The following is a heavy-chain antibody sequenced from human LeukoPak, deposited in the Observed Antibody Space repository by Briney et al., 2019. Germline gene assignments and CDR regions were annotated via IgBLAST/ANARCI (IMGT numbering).Heavy chain of an antibody. CDR2: INPSGGST. Sequence: GASVKVSCKASGYTFTSYYMHWVRQAPGQGLEWMGIINPSGGSTSYAQKFQDRISMTTDTSTNTAYMELRSLKSDDTAVYYCARDPGGTWGFDYWGQGALVTVSS. CDR3: ARDPGGTWGFDY. V-gene: IGHV1-46*01. CDR1: GYTFTSYY. D-gene: IGHD7-27*01. J-gene: IGHJ4*02.